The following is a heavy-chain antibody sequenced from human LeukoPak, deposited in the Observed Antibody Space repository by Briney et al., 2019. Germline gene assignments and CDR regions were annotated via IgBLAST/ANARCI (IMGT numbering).Heavy chain of an antibody. V-gene: IGHV4-59*11. CDR2: IFSTGAT. CDR1: GGSISGHY. D-gene: IGHD3-9*01. J-gene: IGHJ4*02. CDR3: ARAPHSDISAFDY. Sequence: SETLSLTCTVSGGSISGHYWTWIRLPPGKGLELIGHIFSTGATHYNPSLRSRVTMSIDTSKNQFSLKLSSVNVADTAVYYCARAPHSDISAFDYWGQGTLVTVSS.